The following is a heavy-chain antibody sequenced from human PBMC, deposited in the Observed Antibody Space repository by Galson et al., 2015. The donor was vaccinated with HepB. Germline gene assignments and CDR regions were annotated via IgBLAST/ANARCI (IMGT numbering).Heavy chain of an antibody. Sequence: SCKASGYTFTGYYMHWVRQAPGQGLEWMGRINPNSGGTNYAQKFQGRVTMTRDTSISTAYMELSRLRSDDTVAYYCARSSIRADAFDIWGQGTMVTVSS. CDR1: GYTFTGYY. J-gene: IGHJ3*02. CDR2: INPNSGGT. D-gene: IGHD5-24*01. CDR3: ARSSIRADAFDI. V-gene: IGHV1-2*05.